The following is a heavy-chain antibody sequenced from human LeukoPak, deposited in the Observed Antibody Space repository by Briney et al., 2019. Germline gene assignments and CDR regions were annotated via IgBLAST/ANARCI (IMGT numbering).Heavy chain of an antibody. CDR1: GGSINNYY. Sequence: ASETLSLTCTVSGGSINNYYWSLIRLPAGKGLGWIGRIYTTGSSNYNPSLKGRVTISVDKSKNQFSLNLSSVTAADTAIYYCARDGYSSAWAALEYFDYWGQGIPVTVSS. J-gene: IGHJ4*02. V-gene: IGHV4-4*07. D-gene: IGHD6-19*01. CDR2: IYTTGSS. CDR3: ARDGYSSAWAALEYFDY.